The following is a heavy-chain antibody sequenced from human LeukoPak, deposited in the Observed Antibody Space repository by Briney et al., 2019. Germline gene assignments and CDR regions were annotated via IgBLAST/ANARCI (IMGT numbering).Heavy chain of an antibody. J-gene: IGHJ5*01. V-gene: IGHV1-2*02. CDR2: INPNSGGT. CDR3: ARVRVVGANRYKWFDP. D-gene: IGHD1-26*01. Sequence: ASVKVSCKASGYIFTGYYMHLVRQAPGQGLECMGWINPNSGGTNYAQKFQGRVTMTRDTSISTAYMERSRLRSDDTPVYYCARVRVVGANRYKWFDPWGQGTLVTVSS. CDR1: GYIFTGYY.